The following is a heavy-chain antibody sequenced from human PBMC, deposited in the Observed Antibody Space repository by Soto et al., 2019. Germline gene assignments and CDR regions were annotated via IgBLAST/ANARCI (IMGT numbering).Heavy chain of an antibody. D-gene: IGHD5-12*01. CDR1: GGTFSTYA. V-gene: IGHV1-69*12. CDR3: ASGVQLWLRRINNGYSG. J-gene: IGHJ4*02. CDR2: IIPMFGTA. Sequence: QVQLVQSGAEVKKPESSVKVSCKAPGGTFSTYAISWVRQAPGQGLEWMGGIIPMFGTANYAQRFQDRVTITADESTNRVYMEMSSVRSEDTAVYFCASGVQLWLRRINNGYSGWGQGTLVTVSS.